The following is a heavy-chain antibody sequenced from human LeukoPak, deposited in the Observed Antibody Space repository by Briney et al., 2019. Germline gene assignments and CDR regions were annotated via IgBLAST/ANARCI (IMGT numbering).Heavy chain of an antibody. CDR2: IYYSGST. D-gene: IGHD3-16*01. CDR3: ARVGPVWESYLIPEYYFDY. CDR1: GGSISSSSYY. J-gene: IGHJ4*02. Sequence: SETLSLTCTVSGGSISSSSYYWGWIRQPPGKGLEWIGSIYYSGSTYYNPSLKSRVTISVDTSKNQFSLKLSSVTAADTAVYYCARVGPVWESYLIPEYYFDYWGQGTLVTVSS. V-gene: IGHV4-39*07.